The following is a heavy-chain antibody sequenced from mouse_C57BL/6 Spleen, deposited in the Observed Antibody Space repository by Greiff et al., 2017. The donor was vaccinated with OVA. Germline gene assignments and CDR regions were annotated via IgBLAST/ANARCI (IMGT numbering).Heavy chain of an antibody. CDR2: ISYDGSN. J-gene: IGHJ2*01. D-gene: IGHD1-2*01. V-gene: IGHV3-6*01. CDR1: GYSITSGYY. Sequence: EVQLVESGPGLVKPSQSLSLTCSVTGYSITSGYYWNWIRQFPGNKLEWMGYISYDGSNNYNPSLKNRITITRDTSKNQFFLKLNSVTTEDTATYYCARDLSGYYFDYWGQGTTLTVSS. CDR3: ARDLSGYYFDY.